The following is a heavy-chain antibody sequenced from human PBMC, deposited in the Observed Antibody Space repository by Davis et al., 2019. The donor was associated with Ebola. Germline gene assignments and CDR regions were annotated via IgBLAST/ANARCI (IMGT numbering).Heavy chain of an antibody. V-gene: IGHV3-49*03. CDR1: GFTTGDYA. Sequence: SLSLSCTASGFTTGDYAMSLIRQAPGQGLEWVGFIRSKAYGGTTEYAASVKGRFTISRDDSKSIAYLQMNSLKTEDTAVYYCTREVDRWGQGTLVTVSS. CDR2: IRSKAYGGTT. J-gene: IGHJ5*02. CDR3: TREVDR.